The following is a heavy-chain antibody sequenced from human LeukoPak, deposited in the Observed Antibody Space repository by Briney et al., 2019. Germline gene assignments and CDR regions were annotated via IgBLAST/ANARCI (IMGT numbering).Heavy chain of an antibody. Sequence: KPSETLSLTCAVYGGSFSGYYWSWIRQPPGKGLEWIGEINHSGSTNYNPSLKSRVTISVDTSKNQFSLKLSSVTAADTAVYYCARGDGSGNYYVWFDPWGQGTLVTVSS. D-gene: IGHD3-10*01. V-gene: IGHV4-34*01. J-gene: IGHJ5*02. CDR2: INHSGST. CDR1: GGSFSGYY. CDR3: ARGDGSGNYYVWFDP.